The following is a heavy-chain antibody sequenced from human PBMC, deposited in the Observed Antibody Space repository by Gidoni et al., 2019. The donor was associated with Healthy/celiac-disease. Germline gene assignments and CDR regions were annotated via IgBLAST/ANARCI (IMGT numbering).Heavy chain of an antibody. V-gene: IGHV4-59*01. D-gene: IGHD1-26*01. CDR1: GGSISSYY. J-gene: IGHJ3*02. CDR3: ARDRIVGATTSAFDI. Sequence: QVHLQESGPGLVTPSETLSLTCTVSGGSISSYYWRWIRQPPGKGLEWIGYIYYSGSTNYNPSLKSRVTISVDTSKNQFSLKLSSVTAADTAVYYCARDRIVGATTSAFDIWGQGTMVTVSS. CDR2: IYYSGST.